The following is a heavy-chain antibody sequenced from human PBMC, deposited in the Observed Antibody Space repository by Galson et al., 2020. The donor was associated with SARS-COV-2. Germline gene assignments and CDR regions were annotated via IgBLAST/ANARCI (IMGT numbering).Heavy chain of an antibody. D-gene: IGHD5-12*01. CDR3: ARGSLDSDYILDY. CDR2: VWFDGSND. Sequence: QLGESLKLSCAASGFSFHAYAMHWVRQAPGKGLEWVAVVWFDGSNDFYADSVKGRFTISRDNSKTTVFLQMNSLRADDTALYCCARGSLDSDYILDYWGPGAQVTVSS. J-gene: IGHJ4*02. V-gene: IGHV3-33*01. CDR1: GFSFHAYA.